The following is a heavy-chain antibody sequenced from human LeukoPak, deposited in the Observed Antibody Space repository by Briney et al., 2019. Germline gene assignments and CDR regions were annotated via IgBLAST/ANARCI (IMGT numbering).Heavy chain of an antibody. J-gene: IGHJ5*02. Sequence: GRSLRLSCAASGFTFSSYAMHWVRQAPGKGLEWVAVISYDGSNKYYADSVKGRFTISRDNSKNTLYLQMNSLKTEDTAVYYCTTDPSLRVYNWFDPWGQGTLVTVSS. V-gene: IGHV3-30-3*01. CDR2: ISYDGSNK. CDR3: TTDPSLRVYNWFDP. D-gene: IGHD4-17*01. CDR1: GFTFSSYA.